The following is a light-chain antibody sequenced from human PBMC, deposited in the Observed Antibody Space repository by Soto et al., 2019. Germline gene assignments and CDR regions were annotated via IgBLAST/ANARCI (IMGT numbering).Light chain of an antibody. V-gene: IGLV1-44*01. CDR3: AAWDDSLNGLV. CDR2: NNN. CDR1: SSNIGSNT. J-gene: IGLJ1*01. Sequence: QSVLTQPPSASGTPGQRVTISCSGSSSNIGSNTVNWYQQLPGTAPKLLIYNNNQRPSGVPDRFSGSTSGTSASLAISGRQSEDEADYYCAAWDDSLNGLVFGTGTKVTVL.